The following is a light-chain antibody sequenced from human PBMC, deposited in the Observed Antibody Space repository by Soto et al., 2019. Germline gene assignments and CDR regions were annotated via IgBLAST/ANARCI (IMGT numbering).Light chain of an antibody. J-gene: IGKJ1*01. CDR3: QWDQT. CDR1: HSVSSTY. Sequence: EILFTQSTGTLSLSPGARATLSCRASHSVSSTYLAWYQQKPGQAPCRPIYPSSSRVTGIPDSFTGSGSWTDLTRTINSQKPEESAVYNWQWDQTCGQETKA. CDR2: PSS. V-gene: IGKV3-20*01.